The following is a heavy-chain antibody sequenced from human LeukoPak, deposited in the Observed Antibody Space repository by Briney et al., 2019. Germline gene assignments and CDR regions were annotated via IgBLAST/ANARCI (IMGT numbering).Heavy chain of an antibody. CDR1: GFTFSSYE. Sequence: GGSLRLSCAASGFTFSSYEINWVRQAPGKGLEWVSYISSSGSTIYYADSVKGRFTISRDNAKNSLYLQMNSLRAEDTAVYYCARGCSSTSCYQDYWGQGTLVTVSS. CDR3: ARGCSSTSCYQDY. V-gene: IGHV3-48*03. J-gene: IGHJ4*02. CDR2: ISSSGSTI. D-gene: IGHD2-2*01.